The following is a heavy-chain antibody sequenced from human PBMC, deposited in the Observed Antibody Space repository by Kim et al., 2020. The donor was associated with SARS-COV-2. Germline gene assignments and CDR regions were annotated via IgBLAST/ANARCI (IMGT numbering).Heavy chain of an antibody. V-gene: IGHV6-1*01. CDR2: YT. J-gene: IGHJ4*02. CDR3: ARGQGRSVDY. D-gene: IGHD4-17*01. Sequence: YTESAVTVKTRITVNPDTSKNQFSLQVNAVTPEDTAVYYCARGQGRSVDYWGQGTLVTVSS.